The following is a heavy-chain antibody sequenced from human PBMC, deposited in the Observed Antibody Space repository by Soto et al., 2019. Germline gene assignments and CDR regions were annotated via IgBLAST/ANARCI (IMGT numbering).Heavy chain of an antibody. Sequence: SETLSLTCAVSGDSMSSSSNYWGWIRQPPGKGLEWTGRISYSGTTYYNPSLRGRVTISVETSKNQFSLKLSSVTAADTAVYFCARHDPISMIVVVTRYWGQGTLVTVSS. CDR2: ISYSGTT. D-gene: IGHD3-22*01. V-gene: IGHV4-39*01. CDR1: GDSMSSSSNY. J-gene: IGHJ4*02. CDR3: ARHDPISMIVVVTRY.